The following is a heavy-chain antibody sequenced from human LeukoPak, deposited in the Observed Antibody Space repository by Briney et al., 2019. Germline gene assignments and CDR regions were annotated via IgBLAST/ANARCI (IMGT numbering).Heavy chain of an antibody. V-gene: IGHV3-21*01. D-gene: IGHD3-3*01. CDR2: ISSSSSYI. CDR1: GFTFSSYS. CDR3: ARADNYDFWSGPFDY. J-gene: IGHJ4*02. Sequence: GGSLRLSCAASGFTFSSYSMNWVRQAPGKGLEWVSSISSSSSYIYYADSVKGRFTISRDNAKNSLYLQMNSLRAEDTAVYYCARADNYDFWSGPFDYWGQGTLVTVSS.